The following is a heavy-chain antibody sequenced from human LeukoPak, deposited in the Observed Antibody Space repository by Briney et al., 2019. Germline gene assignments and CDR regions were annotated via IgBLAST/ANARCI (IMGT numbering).Heavy chain of an antibody. J-gene: IGHJ4*02. V-gene: IGHV3-23*01. CDR2: ISDSGNT. D-gene: IGHD2-21*01. CDR1: GFTLSSYA. Sequence: PVGSLRLSCAASGFTLSSYAMSWVRQAPGKGLEWVSAISDSGNTYHADSVKGRFTISRDSSKNTLFLQMNRLRPEDAAVYYCAKAPVTTCRGAYCYPFDYWGQGTLVTVSS. CDR3: AKAPVTTCRGAYCYPFDY.